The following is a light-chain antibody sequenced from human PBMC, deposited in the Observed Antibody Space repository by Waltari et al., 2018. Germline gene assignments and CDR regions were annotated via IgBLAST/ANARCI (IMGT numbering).Light chain of an antibody. CDR1: QTVSKF. Sequence: DIQMTQSPSSLSASVGDRVSITCRSSQTVSKFLNWYQQKPGEAPKLLIYAASTLQSGVPSRFRGGGSWTECTLIISSLQPDDFATYFCQQTYTTPGTFGQGTRV. CDR2: AAS. J-gene: IGKJ1*01. CDR3: QQTYTTPGT. V-gene: IGKV1-39*01.